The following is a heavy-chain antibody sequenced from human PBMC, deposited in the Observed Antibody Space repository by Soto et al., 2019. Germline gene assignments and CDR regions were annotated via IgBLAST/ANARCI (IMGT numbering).Heavy chain of an antibody. CDR3: ARDQTTVTTYPFDY. CDR1: GFTFSSYG. CDR2: IWYDGSNK. D-gene: IGHD4-4*01. J-gene: IGHJ4*02. V-gene: IGHV3-33*01. Sequence: GGSLRLSCAASGFTFSSYGMHWVRQAPGKGLEWVAVIWYDGSNKYYADSVKGRFTISRDNSKNTLYLQMSSLRAEDTAVYYCARDQTTVTTYPFDYWGQGTLVTVSS.